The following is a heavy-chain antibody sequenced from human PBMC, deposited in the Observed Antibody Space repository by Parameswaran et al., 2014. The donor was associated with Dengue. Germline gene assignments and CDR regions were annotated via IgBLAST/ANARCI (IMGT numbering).Heavy chain of an antibody. CDR1: GGSISGHY. Sequence: ASETLSLTCTVSGGSISGHYWSWIRQAPGKGLEWIGYIHYIGRFNYNPSLKSRVAISVDTSKNQFSLKLSSVTAADTGVYYCARDLWEVDTYNWFDPWGQGTLVTVSS. CDR3: ARDLWEVDTYNWFDP. CDR2: IHYIGRF. V-gene: IGHV4-59*11. J-gene: IGHJ5*02. D-gene: IGHD1-26*01.